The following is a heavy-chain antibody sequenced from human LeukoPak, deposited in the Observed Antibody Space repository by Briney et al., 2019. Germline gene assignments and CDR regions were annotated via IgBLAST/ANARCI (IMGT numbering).Heavy chain of an antibody. Sequence: ASVKVSCKASAYTFTGYYMHWVRQAPGQGLEWMGWINPNSGGTKYAQKFQGRVTITRDTSISTAYMELSRLRSDDTAVYYCATNKGLDWFDPWGQGTLVTVSS. D-gene: IGHD1/OR15-1a*01. CDR1: AYTFTGYY. V-gene: IGHV1-2*02. CDR3: ATNKGLDWFDP. CDR2: INPNSGGT. J-gene: IGHJ5*02.